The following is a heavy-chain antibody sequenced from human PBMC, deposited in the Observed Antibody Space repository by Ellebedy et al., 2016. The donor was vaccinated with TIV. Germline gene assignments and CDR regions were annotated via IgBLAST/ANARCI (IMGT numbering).Heavy chain of an antibody. J-gene: IGHJ4*02. D-gene: IGHD1-26*01. Sequence: PGGSLRLSCEASGFTFSSFAMSWVRQTPGKGLERVSVINNNGDSTYYADSMKGRFTISRDNSKNTLLLQMNSLRAEDTAIYYCARECHLTWGSFLYVDYWGQGTLVTVSS. CDR3: ARECHLTWGSFLYVDY. V-gene: IGHV3-23*01. CDR2: INNNGDST. CDR1: GFTFSSFA.